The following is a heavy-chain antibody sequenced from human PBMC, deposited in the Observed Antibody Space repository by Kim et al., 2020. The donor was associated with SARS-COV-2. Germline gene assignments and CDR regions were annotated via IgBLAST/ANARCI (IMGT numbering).Heavy chain of an antibody. J-gene: IGHJ4*02. CDR1: GFTFSSYS. CDR3: ASEHCSGGACYAL. D-gene: IGHD2-15*01. Sequence: GGSLRLSCAASGFTFSSYSMNWVRQAPGKGLEWVSTISSGSTYIYYADSLKGRFTISRDNAKNSLYLQMNSLRAEDTAVYYCASEHCSGGACYALWGQGT. CDR2: ISSGSTYI. V-gene: IGHV3-21*01.